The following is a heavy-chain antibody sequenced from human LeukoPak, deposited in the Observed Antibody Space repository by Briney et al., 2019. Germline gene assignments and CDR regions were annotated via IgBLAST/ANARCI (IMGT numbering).Heavy chain of an antibody. V-gene: IGHV4-59*01. CDR2: IYYSGST. J-gene: IGHJ6*03. Sequence: SETPSLTCTVSGGSISSYYWSWIRQPPGKGLEWIGYIYYSGSTYYNPSLRSRVTISVDTSKNQFSLKLSSVTAADTAVYYCARSSEGRYYYDSSGFSYYYYVDVWGKGTTVTISS. CDR3: ARSSEGRYYYDSSGFSYYYYVDV. D-gene: IGHD3-22*01. CDR1: GGSISSYY.